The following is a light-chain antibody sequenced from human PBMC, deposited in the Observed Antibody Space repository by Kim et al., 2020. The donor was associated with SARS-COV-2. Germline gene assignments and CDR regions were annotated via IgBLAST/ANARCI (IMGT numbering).Light chain of an antibody. CDR2: EVS. V-gene: IGLV2-23*02. Sequence: QSALTQPASVSGSPGQSITISYTGTSSDVGSYNLVSWYQQHPGKAPKLMIYEVSKRPSGVSNRFSGSKSGNTASLTISGLQAEDEADYYCCSYAGTNYVFGTGTKVTVL. CDR3: CSYAGTNYV. CDR1: SSDVGSYNL. J-gene: IGLJ1*01.